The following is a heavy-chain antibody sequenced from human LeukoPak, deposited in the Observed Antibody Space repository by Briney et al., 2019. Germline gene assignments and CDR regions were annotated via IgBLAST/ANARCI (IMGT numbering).Heavy chain of an antibody. V-gene: IGHV1-18*01. J-gene: IGHJ4*02. Sequence: ASVKVSCKASGYTFTSYGISWVRQAPGQGLERMGWISAYNGNTNYAQKLQGRVTMTTDTSTSTAYMELRSLRSDDTAVYYCASTQRYDSSGYYQPDYFDYWGQGTLVTVSS. CDR2: ISAYNGNT. D-gene: IGHD3-22*01. CDR1: GYTFTSYG. CDR3: ASTQRYDSSGYYQPDYFDY.